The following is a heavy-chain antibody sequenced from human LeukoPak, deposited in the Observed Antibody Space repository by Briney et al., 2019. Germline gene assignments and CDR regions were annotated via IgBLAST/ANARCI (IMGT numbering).Heavy chain of an antibody. CDR2: INHSGST. D-gene: IGHD6-19*01. V-gene: IGHV4-34*01. CDR1: GVSFSGYY. J-gene: IGHJ4*02. CDR3: ARGPYSSGWSQGRNFDY. Sequence: SETLSLTCAVYGVSFSGYYWSWIRQPPGKGLEWIGEINHSGSTNYNPSLKSRVTISVDTSKNQFSLKLSSVTAADTAVYYCARGPYSSGWSQGRNFDYWGQGTLVTVSS.